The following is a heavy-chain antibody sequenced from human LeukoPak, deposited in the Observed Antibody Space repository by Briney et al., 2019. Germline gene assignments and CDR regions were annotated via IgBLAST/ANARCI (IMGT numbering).Heavy chain of an antibody. D-gene: IGHD2-21*01. V-gene: IGHV3-64*01. CDR2: NSSNGGST. CDR3: SRLGCGGDYYYYYMDV. J-gene: IGHJ6*03. CDR1: GFTFSSYS. Sequence: GGSLRLSCAASGFTFSSYSMHWARQAPGKGLEYVSANSSNGGSTYYANSVKGRFTISRDNSKNTLYLQMGSLRAEDMAVYYWSRLGCGGDYYYYYMDVWGKGTTVTVSS.